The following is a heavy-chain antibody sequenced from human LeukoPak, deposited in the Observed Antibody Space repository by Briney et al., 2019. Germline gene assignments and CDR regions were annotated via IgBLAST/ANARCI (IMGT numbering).Heavy chain of an antibody. Sequence: SETLSLTCTVSGGSISSYYWSWIRQPPRKGLEWIGYIYYSGSTNYNPSLKSRVTISVDTSKNQFSLKLSSVTAADTAVYYCARAREPRGGVGYWGQGTLVTVSS. J-gene: IGHJ4*02. CDR2: IYYSGST. D-gene: IGHD3-10*01. CDR3: ARAREPRGGVGY. V-gene: IGHV4-59*01. CDR1: GGSISSYY.